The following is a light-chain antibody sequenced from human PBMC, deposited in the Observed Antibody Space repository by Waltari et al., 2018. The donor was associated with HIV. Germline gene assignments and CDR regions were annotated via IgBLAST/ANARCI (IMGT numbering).Light chain of an antibody. Sequence: EIVMTQSPATLSVSPGERVTLSCRASQSLSSNLAWYQQKPGQAPRPLIYRASSRATGIPARFSGSGSGTEFTLTISSLQSEDFALYYCQQYKKFPLTFGGGTKVEIK. CDR3: QQYKKFPLT. V-gene: IGKV3-15*01. J-gene: IGKJ4*01. CDR2: RAS. CDR1: QSLSSN.